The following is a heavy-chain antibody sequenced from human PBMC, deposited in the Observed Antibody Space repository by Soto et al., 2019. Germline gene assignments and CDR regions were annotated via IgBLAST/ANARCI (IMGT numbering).Heavy chain of an antibody. CDR1: GITLSDNY. J-gene: IGHJ4*02. CDR2: ISNSDYTT. D-gene: IGHD2-8*01. CDR3: ASGKWSLDY. Sequence: QVHLVASGGGLVKPGGSLRLSCVASGITLSDNYMTWIRQAPGKGLEWLSYISNSDYTTYYADSVKARFTISRDNAKNSLYLQLNGLRVEDTAVYYCASGKWSLDYWGQGILVTVSS. V-gene: IGHV3-11*01.